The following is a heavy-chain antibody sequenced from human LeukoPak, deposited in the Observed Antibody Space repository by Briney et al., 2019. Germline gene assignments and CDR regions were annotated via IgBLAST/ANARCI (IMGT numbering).Heavy chain of an antibody. V-gene: IGHV3-33*01. CDR1: GFTFSSYV. J-gene: IGHJ4*02. D-gene: IGHD2-2*01. CDR3: ASDYCISTSCIGY. Sequence: GGSLRLSCAASGFTFSSYVMHWVRQATGKGLEWVAVIWYDGSNKYYADSVKGRFTIPRDNSKNTLYRQMNSLRAEDTAVYYCASDYCISTSCIGYWGQGTLFTVSS. CDR2: IWYDGSNK.